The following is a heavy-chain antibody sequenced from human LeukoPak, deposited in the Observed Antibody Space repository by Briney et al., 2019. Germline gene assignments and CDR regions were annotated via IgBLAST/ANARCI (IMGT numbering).Heavy chain of an antibody. CDR3: AKPPWVASSSWYGG. CDR1: GFTFSSYA. J-gene: IGHJ4*02. V-gene: IGHV3-23*01. D-gene: IGHD6-13*01. CDR2: FSGSGGST. Sequence: PGGSLRLSCAASGFTFSSYAMSWVRQAPGKGLEWVSAFSGSGGSTYYADSVKGRFTISRDNSKNTLYLQMNSLRAEDTAVYYCAKPPWVASSSWYGGWGQGTLVTVSS.